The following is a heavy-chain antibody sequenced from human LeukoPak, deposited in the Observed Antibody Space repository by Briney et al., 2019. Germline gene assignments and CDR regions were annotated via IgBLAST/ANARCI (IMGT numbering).Heavy chain of an antibody. V-gene: IGHV1-18*01. J-gene: IGHJ4*02. Sequence: ASVKVSCKASGYTFTSYGISWVRQAPGQGLEWMGWISAYNGNTNYAQKLQGRVTMTTDTSTSTAYMELRSLRSGDTAVYYCARGSRPGGGLQYYFDYWGQGTLVTVSS. CDR2: ISAYNGNT. D-gene: IGHD2-15*01. CDR1: GYTFTSYG. CDR3: ARGSRPGGGLQYYFDY.